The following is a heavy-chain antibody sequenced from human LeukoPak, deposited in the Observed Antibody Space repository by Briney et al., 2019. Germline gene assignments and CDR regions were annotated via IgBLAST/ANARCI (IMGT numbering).Heavy chain of an antibody. CDR3: ARGPNSNWSGLDF. CDR2: ISPTGSTT. D-gene: IGHD6-6*01. Sequence: GGSLRLSCTASGFSFSGHWMHWARQRPGKGLVWVSRISPTGSTTSYADSVKGRFTVSRDNAKNTLYLQVNNLRAEDTAVYYCARGPNSNWSGLDFWGQGTLLTVSS. J-gene: IGHJ4*02. V-gene: IGHV3-74*01. CDR1: GFSFSGHW.